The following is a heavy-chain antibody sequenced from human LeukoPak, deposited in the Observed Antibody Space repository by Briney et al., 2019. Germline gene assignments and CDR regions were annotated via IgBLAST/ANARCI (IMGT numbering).Heavy chain of an antibody. D-gene: IGHD3-22*01. CDR2: INSRSTSI. Sequence: GGSLRLSCAGSSFMITNSMIWVRQAPGKGLEWVSSINSRSTSIYYADSVKGRFTISRDNAKKSLSLQMNSLRAEDTAVYYCARDSSGIEDAFDVRGQGTMVTVSS. CDR3: ARDSSGIEDAFDV. CDR1: SFMITNS. J-gene: IGHJ3*01. V-gene: IGHV3-21*01.